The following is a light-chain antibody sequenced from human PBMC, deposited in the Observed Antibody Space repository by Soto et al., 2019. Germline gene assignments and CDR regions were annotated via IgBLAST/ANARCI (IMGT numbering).Light chain of an antibody. CDR3: QQSYSTPRT. J-gene: IGKJ2*01. CDR1: QSISIY. V-gene: IGKV1-39*01. Sequence: DIPMTQSPSSLSASVGDRVTITCRTSQSISIYLNWYQQKPGRAPKLLIYTASSLQSGVPLRFSGSGSGTDFPLTISSLQPEDFAIYYCQQSYSTPRTFGQGTKLEIK. CDR2: TAS.